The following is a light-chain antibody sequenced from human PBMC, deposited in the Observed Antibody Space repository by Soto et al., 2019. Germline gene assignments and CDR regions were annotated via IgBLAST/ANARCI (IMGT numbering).Light chain of an antibody. CDR3: QTWGTGIVV. V-gene: IGLV4-69*01. J-gene: IGLJ2*01. Sequence: QLVLTQSPSASASLGASVKLTCTLSSEHSTYAIAWHQQQPEKGPRYLMKLSSDGSHSKGDGIPDRFSGSSSGAERYLTISSLQSEDEADYYCQTWGTGIVVFGGGTKLTVL. CDR1: SEHSTYA. CDR2: LSSDGSH.